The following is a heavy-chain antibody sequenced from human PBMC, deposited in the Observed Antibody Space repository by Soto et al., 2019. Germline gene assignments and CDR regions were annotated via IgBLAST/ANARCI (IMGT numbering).Heavy chain of an antibody. CDR1: GYTFTGYY. CDR2: INPNSGGT. J-gene: IGHJ4*02. V-gene: IGHV1-2*02. D-gene: IGHD6-6*01. Sequence: GASVKVSCKASGYTFTGYYVHWVRQAPGQGLEWMGWINPNSGGTNYAQKFQGRVTMTRDTSISTAYMELSRLRSDDTAVYYCARDLFGYSSSPLAPGYWGQGTLVTVSS. CDR3: ARDLFGYSSSPLAPGY.